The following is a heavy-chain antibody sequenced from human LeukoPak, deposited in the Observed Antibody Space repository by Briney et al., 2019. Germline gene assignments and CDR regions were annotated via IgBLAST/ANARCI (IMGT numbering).Heavy chain of an antibody. CDR2: IYHSGST. V-gene: IGHV4-4*02. Sequence: SGTLSLTCAVSGGSISSSNWWSWVRQPPGKGLEWIGEIYHSGSTNYNPSLISRLTISVDKSRNQFSLKLSSVTAADTAVYYCARDSVLAAAGTFDYWGQGTLVTVSS. CDR1: GGSISSSNW. CDR3: ARDSVLAAAGTFDY. D-gene: IGHD6-13*01. J-gene: IGHJ4*02.